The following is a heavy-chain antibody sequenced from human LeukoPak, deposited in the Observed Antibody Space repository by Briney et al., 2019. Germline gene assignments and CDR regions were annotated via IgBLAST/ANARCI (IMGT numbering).Heavy chain of an antibody. V-gene: IGHV3-74*01. D-gene: IGHD2/OR15-2a*01. CDR3: VSFYEAY. CDR2: INSDGSWT. J-gene: IGHJ4*02. Sequence: GGSLRLSCAASGNYWMHWVRQAPGKGLVWVSHINSDGSWTSYADSVKGRFTISNDNAKNTVYLQMNNLRAEDTAVYYCVSFYEAYWGRGTLVTVSS. CDR1: GNYW.